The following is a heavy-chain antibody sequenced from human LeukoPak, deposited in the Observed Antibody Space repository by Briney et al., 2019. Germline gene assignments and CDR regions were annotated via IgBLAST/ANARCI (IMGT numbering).Heavy chain of an antibody. J-gene: IGHJ3*02. CDR3: ARDESSWGNAFDI. D-gene: IGHD3-16*01. Sequence: TGGSLILSCEVSRSTFSQYWMSWIRQAPGKGLEWVANINQHGRESYYGDSVKGRFTIFRDNAKNSLYLQMNSLRAEDTAVYYCARDESSWGNAFDIWGQGTMVTVSS. CDR1: RSTFSQYW. CDR2: INQHGRES. V-gene: IGHV3-7*01.